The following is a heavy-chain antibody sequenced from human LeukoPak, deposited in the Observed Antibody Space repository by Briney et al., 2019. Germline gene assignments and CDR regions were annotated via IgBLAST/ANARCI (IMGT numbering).Heavy chain of an antibody. CDR2: ISSSSYI. CDR3: ARELRAVWEQWLFDY. V-gene: IGHV3-21*01. CDR1: GFTFSSYS. D-gene: IGHD6-19*01. J-gene: IGHJ4*02. Sequence: GGSLRLSCAASGFTFSSYSMNWVRQAPGKGLEWVSSISSSSYIYYADSVKGRFTISRDNAKNSLYLQMNSLRVEDTAVYYCARELRAVWEQWLFDYWGQGILVTVSS.